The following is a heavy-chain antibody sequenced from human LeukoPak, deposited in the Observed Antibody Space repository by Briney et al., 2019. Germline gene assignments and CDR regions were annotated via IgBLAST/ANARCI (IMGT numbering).Heavy chain of an antibody. J-gene: IGHJ6*02. Sequence: ASVKVSCKASGGTFSSYAISWVRQAPGQGLEWMGRIIPILGIANYAQKFQGRVTITADKSTSTAYMELGSLRSEDTAVYYCARDSIAAAGTRGYYYYGMDVWGQGTTVTVSS. CDR1: GGTFSSYA. V-gene: IGHV1-69*04. CDR3: ARDSIAAAGTRGYYYYGMDV. D-gene: IGHD6-13*01. CDR2: IIPILGIA.